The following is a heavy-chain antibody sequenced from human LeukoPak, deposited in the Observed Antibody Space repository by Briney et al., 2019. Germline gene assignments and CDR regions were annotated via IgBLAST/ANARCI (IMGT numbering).Heavy chain of an antibody. D-gene: IGHD3-9*01. CDR3: TSPDYDISHP. CDR1: GGSISSGSYY. J-gene: IGHJ5*02. Sequence: SETLSLTCTVSGGSISSGSYYWSWIRQPAGKGLEWIGRIYTSGSTNYNPSLKSRVTISVDTSKNQFSLKLSSVTAEDTAVYYCTSPDYDISHPWGQGTLVTVSS. V-gene: IGHV4-61*02. CDR2: IYTSGST.